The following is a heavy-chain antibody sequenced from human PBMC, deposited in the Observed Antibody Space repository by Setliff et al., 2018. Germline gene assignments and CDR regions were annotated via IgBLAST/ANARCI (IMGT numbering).Heavy chain of an antibody. Sequence: PGESLKISCKGSGYSFTNYWIGWVRQMPGKGLEWMGIIYPGDSDTRYSPSFQGQVTISADKSISTAYLQWSSLKASDTAMYYCARSRSNFWSGYFNWFDPWGQGTLVTDSS. D-gene: IGHD3-3*01. J-gene: IGHJ5*02. CDR2: IYPGDSDT. CDR3: ARSRSNFWSGYFNWFDP. CDR1: GYSFTNYW. V-gene: IGHV5-51*01.